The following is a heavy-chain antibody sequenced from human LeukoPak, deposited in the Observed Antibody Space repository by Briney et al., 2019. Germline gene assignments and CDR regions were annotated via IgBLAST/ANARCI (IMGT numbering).Heavy chain of an antibody. V-gene: IGHV3-33*08. J-gene: IGHJ4*02. CDR3: ARGVDYYENSGTIDY. CDR1: GFTFDDYG. Sequence: PGGSLRLSCAASGFTFDDYGMSWVRQPPGKGLEWVAIIWYDGSNKKYEDSVKGRFTISRDNSKNTLYLQMNSLRAEDTAVYYCARGVDYYENSGTIDYWGQGTLVTVSS. D-gene: IGHD3-22*01. CDR2: IWYDGSNK.